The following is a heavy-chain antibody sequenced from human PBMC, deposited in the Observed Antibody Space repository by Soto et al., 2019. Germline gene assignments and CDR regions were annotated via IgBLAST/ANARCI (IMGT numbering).Heavy chain of an antibody. J-gene: IGHJ5*02. Sequence: QVQLVESGGCVVQPGRSLRLSCAASGFTFSSYGMHWVRQAPGKGLEWVAVIWYDGSNKYYADSVKGRFTISRDNSKNTLYLQMNSLRAEDTAVYYCARSEMVPPLLGWFDPWGQGTLVTVSS. CDR3: ARSEMVPPLLGWFDP. CDR2: IWYDGSNK. V-gene: IGHV3-33*01. CDR1: GFTFSSYG. D-gene: IGHD6-13*01.